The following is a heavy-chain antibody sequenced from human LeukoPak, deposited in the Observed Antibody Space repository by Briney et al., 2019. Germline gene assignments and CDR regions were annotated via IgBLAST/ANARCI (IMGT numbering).Heavy chain of an antibody. CDR1: GYSFTSYW. J-gene: IGHJ6*02. D-gene: IGHD6-6*01. CDR2: IYPGDSDT. CDR3: AKSSSSSPTNYYYYAMDV. Sequence: GESLKISCKGSGYSFTSYWIAWVRQMPGKGLEWMGIIYPGDSDTRYSPSFQGQVTISADKSIGTAYLQWSSLQASDTAMYYCAKSSSSSPTNYYYYAMDVWGQGTTVTVSS. V-gene: IGHV5-51*01.